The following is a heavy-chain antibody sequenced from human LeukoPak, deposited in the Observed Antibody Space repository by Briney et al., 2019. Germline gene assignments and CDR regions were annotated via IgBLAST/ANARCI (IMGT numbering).Heavy chain of an antibody. CDR1: GFTFDDYA. D-gene: IGHD3-16*01. Sequence: GGSLRLSCAASGFTFDDYAMHWVRQAPGKGLDWVSMIYSGGSTNYADSVKGRFTISRDSSKNTLYLQMNSLRAEDTAVYYCVTRLAWGQGTLVTVSS. J-gene: IGHJ5*02. V-gene: IGHV3-53*01. CDR3: VTRLA. CDR2: IYSGGST.